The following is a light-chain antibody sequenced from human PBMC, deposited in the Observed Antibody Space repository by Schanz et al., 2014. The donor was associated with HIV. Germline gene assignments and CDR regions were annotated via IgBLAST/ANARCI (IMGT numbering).Light chain of an antibody. CDR2: DNN. V-gene: IGLV1-51*01. CDR3: ATWDSILKAVV. Sequence: QSVLTQPPSVSAAPGQKVTISCSGSSSNIGNNFVSWYQQFPGTAPQLLVYDNNQRPSGIPDRFSVSKSGTSATLDITGLQTEDEADYYCATWDSILKAVVLGGGTKLTVL. CDR1: SSNIGNNF. J-gene: IGLJ2*01.